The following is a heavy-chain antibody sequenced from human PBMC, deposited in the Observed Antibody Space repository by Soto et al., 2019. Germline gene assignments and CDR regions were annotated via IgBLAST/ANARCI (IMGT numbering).Heavy chain of an antibody. D-gene: IGHD2-2*01. CDR3: ARLVGVPAAIGLYYFDY. CDR2: IYYSGST. J-gene: IGHJ4*02. Sequence: PSETLSLTCTVSGASISSSSYYWGWIRQSPAKGLEWIGSIYYSGSTNYNPSLKSRVTISVDTSRNQFSLKLSSVTAADTAVYYCARLVGVPAAIGLYYFDYWGQGTLVTVSS. CDR1: GASISSSSYY. V-gene: IGHV4-39*07.